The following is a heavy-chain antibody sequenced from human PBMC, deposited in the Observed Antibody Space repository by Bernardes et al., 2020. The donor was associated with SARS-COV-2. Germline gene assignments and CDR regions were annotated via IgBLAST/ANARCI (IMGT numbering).Heavy chain of an antibody. CDR1: GDSVSSSSYF. V-gene: IGHV4-39*01. Sequence: SETLSLTCTVSGDSVSSSSYFWGWIRQPPGKGLEWIGSIYSGGITYHNPSLKSRATITVDTSKNQFSLQLTSVTAAETAMYYCASTPVTMILVVITYYYFDLWGRGTLVTVSS. CDR3: ASTPVTMILVVITYYYFDL. D-gene: IGHD3-22*01. J-gene: IGHJ2*01. CDR2: IYSGGIT.